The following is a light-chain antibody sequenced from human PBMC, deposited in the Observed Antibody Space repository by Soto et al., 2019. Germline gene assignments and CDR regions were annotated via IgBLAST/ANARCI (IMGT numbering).Light chain of an antibody. V-gene: IGLV2-23*01. CDR1: SDYVGAYNS. CDR3: CSSAPESTYV. CDR2: KGT. Sequence: QSALAQPASVSVSPGQSITISCTGTSDYVGAYNSVSWYQQLPHKAPQVILYKGTQRPSGVSSRFSGSTSGNAASLTISGLQADDEADYFCCSSAPESTYVFGTGTKVTVL. J-gene: IGLJ1*01.